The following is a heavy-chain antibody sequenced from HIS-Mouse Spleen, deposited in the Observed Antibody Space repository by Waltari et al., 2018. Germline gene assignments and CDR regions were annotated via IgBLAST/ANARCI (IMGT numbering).Heavy chain of an antibody. J-gene: IGHJ4*02. V-gene: IGHV4-39*01. Sequence: QLQLQESGPGLVKPSETLSLTCTVSGCPISSSSYHWGLVRRPPGKGLEWIGSIYYSGSTYYNPSLKSRVTISVDTSKNQFSLKLSSVTAADTAVYYCARRRGWFDYWGQGTLVTVSS. CDR1: GCPISSSSYH. CDR3: ARRRGWFDY. CDR2: IYYSGST. D-gene: IGHD6-19*01.